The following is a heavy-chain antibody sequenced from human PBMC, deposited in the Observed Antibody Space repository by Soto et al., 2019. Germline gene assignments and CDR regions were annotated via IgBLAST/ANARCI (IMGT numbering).Heavy chain of an antibody. J-gene: IGHJ3*02. Sequence: QVQLQESGPGLVKPSGTLSLTCAVSSGSISSSNWWGWVRQPPGKGLEWIGEIYHSGSTNYNPSLKSRVTISVDKSKNQFSLQLRSVTAADTAVYYCARVGCSSTSCYDAFDNWGQGTMVTVSS. V-gene: IGHV4-4*02. CDR2: IYHSGST. CDR1: SGSISSSNW. D-gene: IGHD2-2*01. CDR3: ARVGCSSTSCYDAFDN.